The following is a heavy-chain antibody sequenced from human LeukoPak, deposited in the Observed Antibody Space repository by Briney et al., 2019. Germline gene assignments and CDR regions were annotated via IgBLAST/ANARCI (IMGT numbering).Heavy chain of an antibody. CDR1: GFTFGDYA. CDR3: ARELSGSYYDFDY. Sequence: GRSLRLSCTASGFTFGDYAMSWVRQAPGKGLEWVGSIRTKAYGGTTEYAASVKGRFTISRDDSKSIVYLQMNSLKTEDTAVYYCARELSGSYYDFDYWGQGTLVTVSS. V-gene: IGHV3-49*04. CDR2: IRTKAYGGTT. J-gene: IGHJ4*02. D-gene: IGHD1-26*01.